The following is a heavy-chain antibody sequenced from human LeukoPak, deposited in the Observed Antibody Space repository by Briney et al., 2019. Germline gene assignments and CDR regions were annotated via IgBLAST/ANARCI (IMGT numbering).Heavy chain of an antibody. J-gene: IGHJ3*02. Sequence: PSETLSLTCTVSGGSISSYYWSRIRQPPGKGLEWIGYIYYSGSTNYNPSLKSRVTISVDTSKNQFSLKLSSVTAADTAVYYCARTPGIRYFDWYPFDIWGQGTMVTVSS. D-gene: IGHD3-9*01. V-gene: IGHV4-59*01. CDR1: GGSISSYY. CDR2: IYYSGST. CDR3: ARTPGIRYFDWYPFDI.